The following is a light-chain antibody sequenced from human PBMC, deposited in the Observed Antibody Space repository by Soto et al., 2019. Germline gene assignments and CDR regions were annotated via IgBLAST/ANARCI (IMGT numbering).Light chain of an antibody. V-gene: IGLV1-47*02. CDR2: STD. CDR1: SANIGNNF. Sequence: QSALTQPPSASGTPGQRVIISCSGTSANIGNNFVCWYQHLPGMAPKLLIYSTDQRPSGVPDRFSGSKSGTSASLAISGLGSEDEADYYCVAWDDSLSGLVFGTGTKVTVL. CDR3: VAWDDSLSGLV. J-gene: IGLJ1*01.